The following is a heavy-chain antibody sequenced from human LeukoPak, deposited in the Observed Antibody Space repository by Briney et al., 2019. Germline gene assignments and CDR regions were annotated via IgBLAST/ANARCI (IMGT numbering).Heavy chain of an antibody. D-gene: IGHD2-2*01. J-gene: IGHJ6*02. CDR3: ARDGGGQLLGYYYGMDV. CDR2: ITTSSYA. V-gene: IGHV3-11*05. Sequence: GGSLRLSCAASRFSLSDFHMSWVRQAPGKGVEGISFITTSSYANYASSFNCRFTISRDNAENSLYLQMNSLSAEDTAVYYCARDGGGQLLGYYYGMDVWGQGTTVTVSS. CDR1: RFSLSDFH.